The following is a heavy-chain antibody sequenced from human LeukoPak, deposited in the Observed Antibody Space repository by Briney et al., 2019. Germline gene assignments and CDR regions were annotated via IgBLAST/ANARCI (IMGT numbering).Heavy chain of an antibody. CDR3: ASSRFLPEAFDY. J-gene: IGHJ4*02. Sequence: SETLSLTCTVSGGSISSSSYYWGWIRQPPGKGLEWIGSFYYSGTTYYYYNPSLKSRITLSGDTSKNQFSLKLSSVTAADTAVYYCASSRFLPEAFDYWGQGTLVTVSS. CDR1: GGSISSSSYY. CDR2: FYYSGTT. D-gene: IGHD3-3*01. V-gene: IGHV4-39*01.